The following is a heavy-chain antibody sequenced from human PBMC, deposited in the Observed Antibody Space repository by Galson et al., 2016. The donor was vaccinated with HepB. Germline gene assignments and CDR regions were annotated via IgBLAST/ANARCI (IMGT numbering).Heavy chain of an antibody. V-gene: IGHV4-61*01. Sequence: SETLSLTCTVSGPSVSSRPYYWSWIRQPPGRELEWIGYISYSGSPKYKPSLMSRVSISEEPSNHQFPLNLTSVTAADAAVYYCASWGGGSRYGTFDYWGQGILVTVSS. CDR2: ISYSGSP. CDR1: GPSVSSRPYY. D-gene: IGHD1-1*01. J-gene: IGHJ4*02. CDR3: ASWGGGSRYGTFDY.